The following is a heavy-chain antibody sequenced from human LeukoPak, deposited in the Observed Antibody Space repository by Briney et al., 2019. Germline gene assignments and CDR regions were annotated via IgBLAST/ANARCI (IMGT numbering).Heavy chain of an antibody. CDR3: ARVTLSALTKPYDY. CDR1: GGTFSSYA. Sequence: ASVKVSCKASGGTFSSYAISWVRQAPGQGLEWMGGIIPIFGAANYAQKFQGRVTITADESTSTAYMELSSLRSEDTAVYYCARVTLSALTKPYDYWGQGTLVTVSS. CDR2: IIPIFGAA. J-gene: IGHJ4*02. D-gene: IGHD3-16*01. V-gene: IGHV1-69*13.